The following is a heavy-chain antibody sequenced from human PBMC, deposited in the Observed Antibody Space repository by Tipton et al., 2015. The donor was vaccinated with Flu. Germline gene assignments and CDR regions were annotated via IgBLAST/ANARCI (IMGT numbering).Heavy chain of an antibody. D-gene: IGHD3-3*01. Sequence: GSLRLSCAASGFSFRDYALNWVRQAPGKGLEWIASITGSERNAEYVDSVRGRCTIARDGSKKTVYLQMKSLRAEDKAKYYCAKDFIDYGGYYGMHVRGQGTMVIVSS. CDR1: GFSFRDYA. CDR2: ITGSERNA. J-gene: IGHJ6*02. V-gene: IGHV3-23*01. CDR3: AKDFIDYGGYYGMHV.